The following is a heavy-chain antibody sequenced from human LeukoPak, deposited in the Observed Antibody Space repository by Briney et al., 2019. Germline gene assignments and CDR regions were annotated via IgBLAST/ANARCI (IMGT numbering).Heavy chain of an antibody. J-gene: IGHJ1*01. CDR3: TKEPNSCTSGGYFQD. CDR2: VSLEGRIK. D-gene: IGHD2-2*01. CDR1: VFTFRNYG. V-gene: IGHV3-30*18. Sequence: PGGSLRLSCAASVFTFRNYGLQWVCQAPGRGREWLAVVSLEGRIKIYADSVKGRFTISRDNSKNTLDLEMFSLRNEDTAVYYFTKEPNSCTSGGYFQDWGQGPLVIVSS.